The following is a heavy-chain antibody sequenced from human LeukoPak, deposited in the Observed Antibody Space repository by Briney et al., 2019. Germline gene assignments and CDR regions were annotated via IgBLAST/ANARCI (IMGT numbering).Heavy chain of an antibody. CDR1: GFTFSSYS. CDR3: AREATYFYDSSGSTHLLGDAFDI. CDR2: ISSSSSYI. J-gene: IGHJ3*02. V-gene: IGHV3-21*01. Sequence: PGGSLRLSCAASGFTFSSYSMNWVRQAPGKGLEWVSSISSSSSYIYYADSVKGRFTISRDNSKNTLYLQMNSLRAEDTAVYYCAREATYFYDSSGSTHLLGDAFDIWGQGTMVTVSS. D-gene: IGHD3-22*01.